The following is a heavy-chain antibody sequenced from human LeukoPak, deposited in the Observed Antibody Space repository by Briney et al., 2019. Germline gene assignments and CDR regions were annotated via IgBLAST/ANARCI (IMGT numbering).Heavy chain of an antibody. CDR2: ISTTGRTI. Sequence: GGSLRLSCAASGFTFSSYSMNWVRQAPGKGLEWVSYISTTGRTIYYADSLKGRFTVSRDNAKNPLYLQMNSLRAEDTAVYCCARDEHNDFWSGYYNAHDYWGQGTLVTVSS. J-gene: IGHJ4*02. CDR3: ARDEHNDFWSGYYNAHDY. CDR1: GFTFSSYS. D-gene: IGHD3-3*01. V-gene: IGHV3-48*01.